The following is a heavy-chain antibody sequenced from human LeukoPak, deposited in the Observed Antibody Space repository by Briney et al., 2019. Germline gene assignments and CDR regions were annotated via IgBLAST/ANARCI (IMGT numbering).Heavy chain of an antibody. Sequence: GGSLRLSCAASGFTFSKNGMHWVRQAPGKGLECVAFIRHDGSQKFYADSVKGRFTISRDNSKNTLSLQMNSLRTEDTAVYYCAKDDTAMVVGWASHDSWGQGTLVTVSS. CDR1: GFTFSKNG. CDR3: AKDDTAMVVGWASHDS. V-gene: IGHV3-30*02. J-gene: IGHJ4*02. D-gene: IGHD5-18*01. CDR2: IRHDGSQK.